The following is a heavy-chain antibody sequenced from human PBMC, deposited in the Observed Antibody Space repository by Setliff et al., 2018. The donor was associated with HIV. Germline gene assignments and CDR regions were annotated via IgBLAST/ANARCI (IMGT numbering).Heavy chain of an antibody. V-gene: IGHV4-34*01. CDR3: ARHERYYWYFDL. J-gene: IGHJ2*01. Sequence: PSETLSLTCAVYGGSFSGYSWIWIRQPPGKGLEWIGEINHSGSTYYNPSLKSRVTISLDTSKNQFSLKLSSLTAADTAVYYCARHERYYWYFDLWGRGTLVTVSS. CDR1: GGSFSGYS. CDR2: INHSGST. D-gene: IGHD3-16*02.